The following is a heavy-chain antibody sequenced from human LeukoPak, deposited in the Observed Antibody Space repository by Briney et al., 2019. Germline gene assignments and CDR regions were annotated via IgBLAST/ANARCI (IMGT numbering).Heavy chain of an antibody. V-gene: IGHV4-59*01. Sequence: SETLSLTCAVYGGSFSGYYWSWIRQPPGKGLEWIGYIYYSGSTNYNPSLKSRVTISVDTSKNQFSLKLSSVTAADTAVYYCARGGPTPDYWGQGTLVTVSS. CDR1: GGSFSGYY. J-gene: IGHJ4*02. CDR3: ARGGPTPDY. CDR2: IYYSGST.